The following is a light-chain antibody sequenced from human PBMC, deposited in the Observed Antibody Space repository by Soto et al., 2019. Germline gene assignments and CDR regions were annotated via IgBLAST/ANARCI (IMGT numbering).Light chain of an antibody. CDR2: SYD. CDR1: SSNLGDNT. J-gene: IGLJ1*01. V-gene: IGLV1-44*01. Sequence: QSALTQPPSASGTPGQRVTISCSTSSSNLGDNTVNWYPHVPGTAPKLLIYSYDQRPSGVPDRFSGSRSGTSASLAISGLQSEDEADYYCAAWDATLDGYVFGTGTKLTVL. CDR3: AAWDATLDGYV.